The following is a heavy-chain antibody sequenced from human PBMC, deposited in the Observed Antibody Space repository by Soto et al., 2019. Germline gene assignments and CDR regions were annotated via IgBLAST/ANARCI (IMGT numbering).Heavy chain of an antibody. CDR2: INWNGGST. J-gene: IGHJ4*02. V-gene: IGHV3-20*04. Sequence: GGSLRLSCAASGFTFDDYGMSWVRQAPGKGLEWVSGINWNGGSTGYADSVKGRFTISRDNAKNSLYLQMNSLRAEDTALYYCARVPNSGYDYYYFDYWGQGTLVTVSS. D-gene: IGHD5-12*01. CDR1: GFTFDDYG. CDR3: ARVPNSGYDYYYFDY.